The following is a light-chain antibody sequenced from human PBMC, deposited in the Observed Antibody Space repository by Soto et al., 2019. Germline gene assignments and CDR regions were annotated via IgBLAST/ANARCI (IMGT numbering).Light chain of an antibody. Sequence: QSALTQPASVSGSPGQSITISCTGTSSDVGGYNYVSWYQQHPGKAPKLMIYEVSNRPSGVSNRVSGSKSGNTASLTISGLKAEDEADYYCSSYTSSSTPWVFGGGTKLTVL. CDR2: EVS. J-gene: IGLJ3*02. CDR3: SSYTSSSTPWV. CDR1: SSDVGGYNY. V-gene: IGLV2-14*01.